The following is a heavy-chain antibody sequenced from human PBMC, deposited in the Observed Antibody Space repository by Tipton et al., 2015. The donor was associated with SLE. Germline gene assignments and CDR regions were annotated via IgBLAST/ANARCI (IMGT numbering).Heavy chain of an antibody. J-gene: IGHJ4*02. CDR3: ARGRLWFHY. V-gene: IGHV4-59*13. D-gene: IGHD5-18*01. Sequence: TLSLTCTVSGGSIKSYYWSWIRQPPGKGLEWIGFIYYSGSTNYNPSLKSRVTISVDTSKNQFSLKLSSVTAANTAVYYCARGRLWFHYRGPGALVAVS. CDR2: IYYSGST. CDR1: GGSIKSYY.